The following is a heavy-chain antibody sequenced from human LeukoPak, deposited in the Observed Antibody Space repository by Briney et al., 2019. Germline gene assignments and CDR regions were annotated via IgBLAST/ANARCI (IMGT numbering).Heavy chain of an antibody. Sequence: ASVKVSCKASGYTFTCYYMHWVRQAPGQGLEWMGWINPNSGGTNHAQKFQGRVTMTRDTSISTAYMELSRLRSDDTAVYYCARAKYARSFDYWGQGTLVTVSS. V-gene: IGHV1-2*02. CDR3: ARAKYARSFDY. CDR2: INPNSGGT. CDR1: GYTFTCYY. J-gene: IGHJ4*02.